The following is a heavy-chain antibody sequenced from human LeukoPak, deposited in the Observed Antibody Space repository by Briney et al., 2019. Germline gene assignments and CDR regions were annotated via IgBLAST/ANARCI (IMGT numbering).Heavy chain of an antibody. V-gene: IGHV3-48*04. Sequence: GGSLRLSCAASGFTFSSYAMNWVRQAPGKGLEWVSYISSSSSTIYYADSVKGRFTISRDNAKNSLYLQMNSLRAEDTAVYYCARDAYYDSKVGCDYWGQGTLVTVSS. CDR1: GFTFSSYA. CDR2: ISSSSSTI. CDR3: ARDAYYDSKVGCDY. D-gene: IGHD3-22*01. J-gene: IGHJ4*02.